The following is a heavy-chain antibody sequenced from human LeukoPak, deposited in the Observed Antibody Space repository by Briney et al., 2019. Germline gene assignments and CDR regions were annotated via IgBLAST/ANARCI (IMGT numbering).Heavy chain of an antibody. CDR3: AREGRRDGYNGLDH. Sequence: GGSLRLSCAASGFTFSSYWMSWVRQAPGKGLEWVANIKQDGSEKYYVDSVKGRFTISRDNAKNSLYLQMNSLRAEDTAVYYCAREGRRDGYNGLDHWGQGTLVTVSS. V-gene: IGHV3-7*01. CDR2: IKQDGSEK. CDR1: GFTFSSYW. J-gene: IGHJ4*02. D-gene: IGHD5-24*01.